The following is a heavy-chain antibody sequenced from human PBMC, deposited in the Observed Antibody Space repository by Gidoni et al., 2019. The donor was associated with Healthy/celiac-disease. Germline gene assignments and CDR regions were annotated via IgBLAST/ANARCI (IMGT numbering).Heavy chain of an antibody. CDR3: AREPYYDIERGVVDV. Sequence: EVQLVESGGGLVQPGGSLRLSCAAPGFTFSCYSMNWVRQAPGKGLEWVSYISSSSSTIYYADSVKCRFTISRDNAKNSLYLQMNSLRDEDTAVYYCAREPYYDIERGVVDVWGQGTTVTVSS. V-gene: IGHV3-48*02. J-gene: IGHJ6*02. D-gene: IGHD3-9*01. CDR2: ISSSSSTI. CDR1: GFTFSCYS.